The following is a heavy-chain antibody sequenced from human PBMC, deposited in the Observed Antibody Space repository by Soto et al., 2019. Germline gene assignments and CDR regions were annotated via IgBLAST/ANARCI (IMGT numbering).Heavy chain of an antibody. V-gene: IGHV4-30-2*01. CDR1: GGSISSGGYS. CDR3: ASSFWLRDYFDY. J-gene: IGHJ4*02. CDR2: IYHSGST. Sequence: PSETLSLTCAVSGGSISSGGYSWSWIRQPPGKGLEWIGYIYHSGSTYYNPSLKSRVTISVDRSKNQFSLKLSSVTAADTAVYYCASSFWLRDYFDYWGKGTLVTVAS. D-gene: IGHD3-9*01.